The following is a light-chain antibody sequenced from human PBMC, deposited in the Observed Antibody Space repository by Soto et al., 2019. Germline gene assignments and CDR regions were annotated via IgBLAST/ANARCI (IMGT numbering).Light chain of an antibody. V-gene: IGKV3-15*01. Sequence: EIVLKQSPGTLSLSPGARATLSCRASQSVSNNQQKPGQAPRLLIYGASTRATGIPARVSGSGYGKELTLTISSLQSEDGAVYDGQQYDNWPPTFGQGTRLEIK. CDR2: GAS. J-gene: IGKJ5*01. CDR3: QQYDNWPPT. CDR1: QSVSNN.